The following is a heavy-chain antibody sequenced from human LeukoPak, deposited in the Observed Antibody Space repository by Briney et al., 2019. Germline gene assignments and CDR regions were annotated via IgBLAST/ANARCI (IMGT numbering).Heavy chain of an antibody. D-gene: IGHD2-15*01. J-gene: IGHJ5*02. Sequence: SETLSLTCTVSGGSINSYYWSWIRQPPGKGLEWIGYIYYSGTTNYNPSLKSRVTISVDTSKNQFSLRLISVTAADTAAYFCARGRGGGGSSNNWFDPWGRGTLVIVSS. CDR3: ARGRGGGGSSNNWFDP. CDR2: IYYSGTT. CDR1: GGSINSYY. V-gene: IGHV4-59*12.